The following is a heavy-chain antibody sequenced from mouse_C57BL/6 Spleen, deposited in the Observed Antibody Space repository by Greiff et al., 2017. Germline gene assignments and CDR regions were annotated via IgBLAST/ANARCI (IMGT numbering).Heavy chain of an antibody. J-gene: IGHJ4*01. CDR2: ISDGGSYT. D-gene: IGHD2-2*01. V-gene: IGHV5-4*01. Sequence: EVKLMESGGGLVKPGGSLKLSCAASGFTFSSYAMSWVRQTPEKRLEWVATISDGGSYTYYPDNVKGRFTISRDNAKNNLYLQMSHLKSEDTAMYYCARDPPDYYGYDGDAMDYWGQGTSVTVSS. CDR3: ARDPPDYYGYDGDAMDY. CDR1: GFTFSSYA.